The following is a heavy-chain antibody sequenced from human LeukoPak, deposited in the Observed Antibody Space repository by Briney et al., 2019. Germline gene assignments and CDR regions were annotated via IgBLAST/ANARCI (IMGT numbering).Heavy chain of an antibody. CDR3: TRATAMGFDY. D-gene: IGHD5-18*01. CDR2: IRSKANSYAT. J-gene: IGHJ4*02. V-gene: IGHV3-73*01. CDR1: GFTFSGSA. Sequence: PGGSLRLSCAASGFTFSGSAMHWVRQASGKGLEWVGLIRSKANSYATAYAASVKGRFTISRDDSKNTAYLQMNSLKTEDTAVYYCTRATAMGFDYWGQGTLVTVSS.